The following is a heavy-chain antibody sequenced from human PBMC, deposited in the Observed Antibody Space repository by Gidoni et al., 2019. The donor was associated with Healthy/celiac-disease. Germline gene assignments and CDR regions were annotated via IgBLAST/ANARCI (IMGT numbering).Heavy chain of an antibody. CDR2: IYTSGST. J-gene: IGHJ5*02. CDR1: GGSISSGSYY. CDR3: ARGDDTNWFDP. D-gene: IGHD3-9*01. Sequence: QVQLQESGPGRVKPSQTLSLTCTVSGGSISSGSYYWSWIRQPAGKGLEWIGRIYTSGSTNYTPSLKSRVTMSVDTSKNQFSLKLSSVTAADTAVYYCARGDDTNWFDPWGQGTLVTVSS. V-gene: IGHV4-61*02.